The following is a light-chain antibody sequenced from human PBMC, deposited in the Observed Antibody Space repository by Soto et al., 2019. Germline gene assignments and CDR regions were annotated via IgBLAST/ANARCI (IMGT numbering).Light chain of an antibody. CDR2: DAS. CDR3: HQYENWPQT. V-gene: IGKV3D-15*01. Sequence: EIVMTQSPATLSVSPGERATLSCRAIHSFTNSLAWYQQKPGQAPRLLVYDASNRATGIPTRFSGSGSGTDFTLTISSLQSEDFALYYCHQYENWPQTFGQGTKVDIK. J-gene: IGKJ1*01. CDR1: HSFTNS.